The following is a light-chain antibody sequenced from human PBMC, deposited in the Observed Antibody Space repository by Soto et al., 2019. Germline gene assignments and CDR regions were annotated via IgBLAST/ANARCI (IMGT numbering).Light chain of an antibody. V-gene: IGKV3-15*01. CDR3: QQYNNWLWT. Sequence: EIVMTQSPATVSVSPGERATLSCRASQSVNSNLVWYQHKPGQAPRLLIYGASTRATGIPARFSGSGSGTDFTLTISSQQSEDFALYYCQQYNNWLWTFGQGTRVEIK. CDR1: QSVNSN. J-gene: IGKJ1*01. CDR2: GAS.